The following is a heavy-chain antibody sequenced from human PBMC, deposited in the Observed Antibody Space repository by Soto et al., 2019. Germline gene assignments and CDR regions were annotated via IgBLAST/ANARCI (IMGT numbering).Heavy chain of an antibody. CDR3: AAESDSSRWYVAFDI. V-gene: IGHV3-23*01. D-gene: IGHD6-13*01. CDR1: GFTFSSYA. CDR2: ISGSGGST. J-gene: IGHJ3*02. Sequence: EVQLLESGGGLVQPGGYLRLSCAASGFTFSSYAMSWVRQAPVKGLEWVSAISGSGGSTYYADAVKGRFTISRDNSKNTLYLPMNSLSAADTAVYYCAAESDSSRWYVAFDIWGQGTMVTVSS.